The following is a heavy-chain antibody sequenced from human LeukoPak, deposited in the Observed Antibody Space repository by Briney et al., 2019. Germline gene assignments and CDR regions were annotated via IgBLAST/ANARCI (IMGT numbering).Heavy chain of an antibody. J-gene: IGHJ6*03. V-gene: IGHV3-30*02. CDR3: AKDRCSNGIGCYYYYMDV. Sequence: GGTLRLSCAASGFTFSSYGMHWVRQAPGKGLEWVAYIQYDGSNEQYAHSVKGRFRISRDSSKNVLYLQMNSLRAEDTAVYYCAKDRCSNGIGCYYYYMDVWGKGTTVTVSS. D-gene: IGHD2-8*01. CDR2: IQYDGSNE. CDR1: GFTFSSYG.